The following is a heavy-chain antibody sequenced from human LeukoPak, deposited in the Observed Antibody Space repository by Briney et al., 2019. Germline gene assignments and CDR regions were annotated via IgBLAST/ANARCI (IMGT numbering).Heavy chain of an antibody. CDR1: GFTFSDYW. J-gene: IGHJ4*02. Sequence: PGGSLRLSCAASGFTFSDYWMHWVRQAPGKGLEWVAVISSDGIDKYYADSVKGRFTISRDNSKNTLYLQMSSLRAEDTAVYYCAKDKGREGDYWGQGNLVTVSS. V-gene: IGHV3-30*18. CDR2: ISSDGIDK. CDR3: AKDKGREGDY.